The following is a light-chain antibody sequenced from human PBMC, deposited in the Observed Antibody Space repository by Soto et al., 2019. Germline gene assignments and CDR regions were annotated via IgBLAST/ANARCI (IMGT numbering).Light chain of an antibody. CDR1: QSVSSSY. CDR3: QQYGSSPRT. CDR2: GAS. Sequence: EIVLTQSPGTLSLSPGERATLSCRASQSVSSSYLAWYQQKPGQAPRLLIYGASSRATGIPDRFSGSGSGIDFTLTISRLEPEDFAVYYCQQYGSSPRTFGQGTKV. V-gene: IGKV3-20*01. J-gene: IGKJ1*01.